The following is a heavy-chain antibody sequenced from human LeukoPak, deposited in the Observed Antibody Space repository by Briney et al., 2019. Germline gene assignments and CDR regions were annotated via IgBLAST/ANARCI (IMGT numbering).Heavy chain of an antibody. CDR1: GFIFNEYG. CDR3: AKDYWGFDY. Sequence: PGGSLRLSCAASGFIFNEYGMTWVRQIPGKGLEWVSGINGNGGRTGYTDSVKGRFTISRDNSKNMVYLQMNSLKFEDTAVYYCAKDYWGFDYWGPGTLVTVSS. CDR2: INGNGGRT. D-gene: IGHD7-27*01. V-gene: IGHV3-20*04. J-gene: IGHJ4*02.